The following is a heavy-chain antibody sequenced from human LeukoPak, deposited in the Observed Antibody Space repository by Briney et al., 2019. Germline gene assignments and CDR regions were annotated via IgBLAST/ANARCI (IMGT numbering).Heavy chain of an antibody. J-gene: IGHJ4*02. D-gene: IGHD1-26*01. Sequence: GGSLRLPCAASEFTFSSYSMNGVRQAPGKGLEWVSTISGGGGSTYYADSVKGRFTISRDNSKNTLYLQVNSLRAEDTAVYYCAKGGKWDVTPFDYWGQGTLVTVSS. CDR1: EFTFSSYS. CDR3: AKGGKWDVTPFDY. V-gene: IGHV3-23*01. CDR2: ISGGGGST.